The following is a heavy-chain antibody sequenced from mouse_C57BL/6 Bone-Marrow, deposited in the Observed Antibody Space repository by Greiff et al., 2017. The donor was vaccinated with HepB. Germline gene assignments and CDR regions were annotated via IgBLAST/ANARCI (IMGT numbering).Heavy chain of an antibody. CDR1: GYTFTSYW. Sequence: QVQLQQSGAELVMPGASVKLSCKASGYTFTSYWMHWVKQRPGQGLEWIGEIDPSDSYTNYNQKFKGKSTLTVDKSSSTAYMQLSSLTSEDSAVYYCAREDYSNPFDYWGQGTTLTVSS. V-gene: IGHV1-69*01. CDR2: IDPSDSYT. CDR3: AREDYSNPFDY. J-gene: IGHJ2*01. D-gene: IGHD2-5*01.